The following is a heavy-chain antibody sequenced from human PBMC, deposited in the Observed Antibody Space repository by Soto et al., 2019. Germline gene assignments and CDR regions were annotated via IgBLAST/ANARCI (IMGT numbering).Heavy chain of an antibody. CDR3: AGDSAAGTGGSPSYNWFDP. J-gene: IGHJ5*02. CDR2: IIPIFGTA. V-gene: IGHV1-69*06. D-gene: IGHD6-13*01. Sequence: QVQLVQSGAEVKKPGSSVKVSCKASGGTFSSYAISWVRQAPGQGLEWMGGIIPIFGTANYAQKFQGRVTITADKSTSTAYMELSSLRSEDTAVYYCAGDSAAGTGGSPSYNWFDPWGQGTLVTVSS. CDR1: GGTFSSYA.